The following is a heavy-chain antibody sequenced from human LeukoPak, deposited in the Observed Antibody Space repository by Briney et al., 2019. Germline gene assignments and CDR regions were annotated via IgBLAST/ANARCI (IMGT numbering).Heavy chain of an antibody. CDR3: AKAGQIAVAAKGYFQH. D-gene: IGHD6-19*01. CDR2: ISWDGGST. Sequence: GGSLRLSCAASGFTFDDYAMHWVRQAPGKGLEWVSLISWDGGSTYYADSVKGRFTISRDNSKNSLYLQMNSLRAEDTALYYCAKAGQIAVAAKGYFQHWGQGTLVTVSS. CDR1: GFTFDDYA. J-gene: IGHJ1*01. V-gene: IGHV3-43D*03.